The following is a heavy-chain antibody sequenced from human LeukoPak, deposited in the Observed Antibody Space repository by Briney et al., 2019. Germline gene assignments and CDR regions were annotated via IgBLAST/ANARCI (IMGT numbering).Heavy chain of an antibody. CDR3: ARSGSSWYSWFDP. D-gene: IGHD6-13*01. CDR1: GGTFSSYA. J-gene: IGHJ5*02. CDR2: IIPIFGTA. Sequence: SVKVSCKASGGTFSSYAISWVRQAPGQGLEWMGRIIPIFGTANYAQKFQGRVTITTDESTSTAYMELSSLRSEDTTVYYCARSGSSWYSWFDPWGQGTLVTVSS. V-gene: IGHV1-69*05.